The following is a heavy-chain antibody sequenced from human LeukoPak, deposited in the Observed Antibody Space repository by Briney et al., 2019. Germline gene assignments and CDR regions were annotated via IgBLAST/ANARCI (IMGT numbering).Heavy chain of an antibody. J-gene: IGHJ4*02. CDR2: MNTKSGNT. D-gene: IGHD2-8*02. CDR3: ARVTGIIDY. V-gene: IGHV1-8*01. Sequence: ASVKVSCKASGYTFTSYDINWVRQATGQGLEWMGWMNTKSGNTGYAQKFQGRVTMTRDTSKIPTYMERGSLRSEDTAVYDCARVTGIIDYWGQGTLVTVSS. CDR1: GYTFTSYD.